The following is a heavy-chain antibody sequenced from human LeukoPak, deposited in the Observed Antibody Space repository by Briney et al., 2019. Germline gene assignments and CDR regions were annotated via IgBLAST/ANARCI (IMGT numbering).Heavy chain of an antibody. J-gene: IGHJ3*02. CDR1: GFTFSSYS. CDR3: ARGRWIQLWVNDAFDI. CDR2: ISSSSSYI. V-gene: IGHV3-21*01. Sequence: GGSLRLSCAASGFTFSSYSMNWVRQAPGKGLEWVSSISSSSSYIYYAGSVKGRFTISRDNAKNSLYLQMNSLRAEDTAVYYCARGRWIQLWVNDAFDIWGQGTMVTVSS. D-gene: IGHD5-18*01.